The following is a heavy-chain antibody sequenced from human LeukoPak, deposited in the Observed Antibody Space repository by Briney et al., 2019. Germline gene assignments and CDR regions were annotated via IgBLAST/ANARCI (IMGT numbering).Heavy chain of an antibody. Sequence: PSETLSLTCTVSGGSISSYYWSWIRQPPGKGLEWIGYIYYSGSTNYNPSLKSRVTISVDTSKNQFSLKLSSVTAADTAVYYCARILYSNLYWYFDLWGRGTLVTVSS. CDR2: IYYSGST. D-gene: IGHD4-11*01. J-gene: IGHJ2*01. CDR3: ARILYSNLYWYFDL. V-gene: IGHV4-59*01. CDR1: GGSISSYY.